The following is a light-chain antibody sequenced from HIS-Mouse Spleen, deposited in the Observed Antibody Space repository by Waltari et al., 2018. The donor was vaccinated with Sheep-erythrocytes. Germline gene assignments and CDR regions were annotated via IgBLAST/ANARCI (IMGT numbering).Light chain of an antibody. CDR1: SSDVGSYNL. CDR3: CSYAGSSTPWV. V-gene: IGLV2-23*01. J-gene: IGLJ3*02. Sequence: GQSITISCTGTSSDVGSYNLVSWYQQHPGKAPNLMIYEGSKRPSGVSNRFSGSKSGNTASLTISGLQAEDEADYYCCSYAGSSTPWVFGGGTKLTVL. CDR2: EGS.